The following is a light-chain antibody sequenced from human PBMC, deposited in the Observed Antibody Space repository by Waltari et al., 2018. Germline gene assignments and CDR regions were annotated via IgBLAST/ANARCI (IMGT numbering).Light chain of an antibody. Sequence: ETVMTQSPATLSVSRGERATLSCRASQDISTNLAWYQQKPGQAPRLLIYGASTRATGVPARFTAGGSRTDFTLTISSLQSEDFAVYFCQQYTDWPVTFGQGTRLEI. V-gene: IGKV3-15*01. CDR2: GAS. J-gene: IGKJ5*01. CDR1: QDISTN. CDR3: QQYTDWPVT.